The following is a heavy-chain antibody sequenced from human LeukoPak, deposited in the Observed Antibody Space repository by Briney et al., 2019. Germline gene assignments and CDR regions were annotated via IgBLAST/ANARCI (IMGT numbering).Heavy chain of an antibody. D-gene: IGHD3-22*01. Sequence: PSETLSLTCTVSGDSIGGGDSHWSWIRQPPGKGLEWIGYIHHSGIAQYNPSLRSRLTISLDTSKNQFSLKLSSLTAADTAVYYCARYYFDSSAYYSNWFDPWGQGTLVTVSS. CDR2: IHHSGIA. J-gene: IGHJ5*02. V-gene: IGHV4-30-4*01. CDR1: GDSIGGGDSH. CDR3: ARYYFDSSAYYSNWFDP.